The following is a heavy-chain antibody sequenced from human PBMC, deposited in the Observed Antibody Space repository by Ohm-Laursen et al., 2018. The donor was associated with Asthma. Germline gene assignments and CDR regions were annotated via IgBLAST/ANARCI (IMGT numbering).Heavy chain of an antibody. CDR1: GYSLSSYA. CDR3: VRDVVDRFDF. D-gene: IGHD2-21*01. V-gene: IGHV1-18*04. J-gene: IGHJ4*02. Sequence: VKISCKASGYSLSSYAISWVRQAPGQRPEWMGWIYIRNTNYAPKFRDRITLSTDTSTNTAYMDLRSLRSDDTAVYYCVRDVVDRFDFWGQGSLVIVSS. CDR2: IYIRNT.